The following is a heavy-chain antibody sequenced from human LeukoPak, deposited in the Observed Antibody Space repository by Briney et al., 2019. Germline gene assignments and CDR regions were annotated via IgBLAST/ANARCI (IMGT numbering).Heavy chain of an antibody. CDR2: ISGDSSNI. CDR1: GFIFSSYN. CDR3: AIFRYSSGWYSTA. D-gene: IGHD6-19*01. V-gene: IGHV3-48*04. Sequence: GGSLRLSCAASGFIFSSYNMNWVRQAPGMGLEWVSYISGDSSNIYYADSVKGRFTISRDNAKNSLYLQMNSLRAEDTAVYYCAIFRYSSGWYSTAWGQGTLVTVSS. J-gene: IGHJ5*02.